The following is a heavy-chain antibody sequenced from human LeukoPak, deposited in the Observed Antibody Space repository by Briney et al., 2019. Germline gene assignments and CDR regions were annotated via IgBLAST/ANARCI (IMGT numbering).Heavy chain of an antibody. V-gene: IGHV4-34*01. D-gene: IGHD3-10*01. Sequence: PSETLSLTCAVYGGSFSGYYWSWIRQPPGKGLEWIGEINHSGSTNYNPSLKSRVTISVDTSKNQFSLKLSSVTAADTAVYYCARGRRYYYGSGRYHGNWFDPWGQGTLVTVSS. CDR1: GGSFSGYY. CDR3: ARGRRYYYGSGRYHGNWFDP. CDR2: INHSGST. J-gene: IGHJ5*02.